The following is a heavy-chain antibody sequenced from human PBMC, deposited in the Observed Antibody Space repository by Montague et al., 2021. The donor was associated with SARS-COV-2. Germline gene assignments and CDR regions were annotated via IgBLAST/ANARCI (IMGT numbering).Heavy chain of an antibody. D-gene: IGHD2-2*01. J-gene: IGHJ3*02. Sequence: SLRLSCAASGFTFSTYAMHLVRQAPGKGLEWVALISYGLTKQNYXDSXRGRLTISRDDSKKTVYLQMNSLRAEDTAVYYCARDNENIVVVPAGFDAFDIWGQGTRVPVSS. CDR1: GFTFSTYA. V-gene: IGHV3-30*04. CDR3: ARDNENIVVVPAGFDAFDI. CDR2: ISYGLTKQ.